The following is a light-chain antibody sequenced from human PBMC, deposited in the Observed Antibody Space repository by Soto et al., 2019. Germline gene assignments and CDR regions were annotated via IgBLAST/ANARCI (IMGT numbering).Light chain of an antibody. CDR3: CSYAGSSPVA. Sequence: QSVLTQPASVSGSPGQSITISCTGTSSDVGSYNLVSWYQHHPGKAPKLMIYEGSKRPSGVSNRFSGSKSGNTASLTISGLQAEDEADYYCCSYAGSSPVAFGGGTKVTVL. J-gene: IGLJ2*01. V-gene: IGLV2-23*01. CDR1: SSDVGSYNL. CDR2: EGS.